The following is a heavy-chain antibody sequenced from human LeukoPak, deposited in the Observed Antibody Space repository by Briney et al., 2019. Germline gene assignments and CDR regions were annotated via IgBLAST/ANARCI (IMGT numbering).Heavy chain of an antibody. V-gene: IGHV5-51*01. CDR1: GYSFTSYW. Sequence: GESLQISCKGSGYSFTSYWIGWVRQMPGKGLEWMGIIYPGDSDTRYSPSFQGQVTISADKSISTAYLQWSSLKASDTAMYYCARLEDCGGDCYGPFDYWGQGTLVTVSS. D-gene: IGHD2-21*02. J-gene: IGHJ4*02. CDR3: ARLEDCGGDCYGPFDY. CDR2: IYPGDSDT.